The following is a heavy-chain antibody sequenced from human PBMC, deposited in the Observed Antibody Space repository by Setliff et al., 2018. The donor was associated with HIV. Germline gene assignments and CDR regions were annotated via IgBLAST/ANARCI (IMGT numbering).Heavy chain of an antibody. CDR2: IDSRGSN. CDR1: GVSIRSYY. Sequence: AETLALTCAVSGVSIRSYYWNWIRQPRGKGLEWVGYIDSRGSNNYNTSLKRRVPIAVDTSKTQFYLQLTSVTASDTAIYYCARNDCGGGSCYGVDAFDIWGQGTMVTVSS. D-gene: IGHD2-15*01. V-gene: IGHV4-59*08. J-gene: IGHJ3*02. CDR3: ARNDCGGGSCYGVDAFDI.